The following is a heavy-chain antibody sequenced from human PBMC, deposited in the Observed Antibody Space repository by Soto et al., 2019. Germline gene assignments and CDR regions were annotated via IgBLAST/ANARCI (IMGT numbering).Heavy chain of an antibody. J-gene: IGHJ4*02. CDR1: GFAFSSYS. CDR2: IFVSSTTI. CDR3: ARDKDWAFDY. D-gene: IGHD3-9*01. V-gene: IGHV3-48*04. Sequence: GGSLRLSCAASGFAFSSYSMVWVRQAPGKGLEWISYIFVSSTTIYYADSVKGRFTVSRDNARKSLFLVMNSLRAEDTAVYYCARDKDWAFDYWGQGTLVTVSS.